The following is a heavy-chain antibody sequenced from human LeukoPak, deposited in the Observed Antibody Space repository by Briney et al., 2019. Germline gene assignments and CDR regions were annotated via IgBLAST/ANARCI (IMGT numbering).Heavy chain of an antibody. CDR2: IYYSGST. CDR3: ASSGYAHGYYFDY. J-gene: IGHJ4*02. V-gene: IGHV4-59*01. D-gene: IGHD3-22*01. CDR1: GGSISSYY. Sequence: SETLSLTCTVSGGSISSYYWSWIRQPPGKGLEWIGYIYYSGSTNYNPSLKSRVTISVDTSKNQFSLKLSSVTAADTAVYYCASSGYAHGYYFDYWGQGTLVTVSS.